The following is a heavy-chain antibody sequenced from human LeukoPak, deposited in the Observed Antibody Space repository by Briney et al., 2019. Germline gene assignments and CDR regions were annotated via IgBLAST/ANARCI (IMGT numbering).Heavy chain of an antibody. Sequence: GSLRLSCAASGFTFSSYSMSWIRQPPGKGLEWIGSIYYSGSTYYNPSLKSRVTISVDTSKNQFSLKLSSVTAADTAVYYCARISSSWYGAFDIWGQGTMVTVSS. CDR1: GFTFSSYS. CDR3: ARISSSWYGAFDI. CDR2: IYYSGST. V-gene: IGHV4-39*07. J-gene: IGHJ3*02. D-gene: IGHD6-13*01.